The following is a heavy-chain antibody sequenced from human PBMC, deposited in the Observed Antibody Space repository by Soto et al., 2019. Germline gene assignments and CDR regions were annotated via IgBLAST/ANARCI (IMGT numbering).Heavy chain of an antibody. CDR1: GGSISSYY. CDR2: IYYSGSA. D-gene: IGHD6-19*01. V-gene: IGHV4-59*01. CDR3: AREIGAGIAVAPRMGFLFDY. J-gene: IGHJ4*02. Sequence: PSETLSLTCTVSGGSISSYYWSWIRQPPGKGLEWIGYIYYSGSANYNPSLKSRVTISVDTSKNQFSLKLSSVTAADTAVYYCAREIGAGIAVAPRMGFLFDYWGQGTLVTFSS.